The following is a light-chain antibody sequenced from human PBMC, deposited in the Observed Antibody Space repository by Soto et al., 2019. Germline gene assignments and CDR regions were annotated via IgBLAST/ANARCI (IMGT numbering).Light chain of an antibody. CDR2: GAS. CDR3: QQYGSSSWT. Sequence: EIVLTQSPGTLSLSPGKRATLSCRASQSISSSYLAWYQQRPGQAPRLLIYGASSRATGIPDRFSGSGSGTEFTLTLSRLETEDFAVYYCQQYGSSSWTFGQGTKVEIK. J-gene: IGKJ1*01. CDR1: QSISSSY. V-gene: IGKV3-20*01.